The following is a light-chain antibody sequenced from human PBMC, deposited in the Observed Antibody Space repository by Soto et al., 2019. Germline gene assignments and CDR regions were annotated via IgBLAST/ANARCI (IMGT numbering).Light chain of an antibody. CDR3: LQAYSYPFT. CDR1: QTVSHTY. CDR2: GAS. J-gene: IGKJ4*01. V-gene: IGKV3-20*01. Sequence: EIVLTQSPGTLSLSPGERATLSCRASQTVSHTYLAWYQQKPGQAPRLLIYGASSRATGIPGRFSGSGSGTDFTLTISSLQPEDFATYYCLQAYSYPFTFGGGTKVDIK.